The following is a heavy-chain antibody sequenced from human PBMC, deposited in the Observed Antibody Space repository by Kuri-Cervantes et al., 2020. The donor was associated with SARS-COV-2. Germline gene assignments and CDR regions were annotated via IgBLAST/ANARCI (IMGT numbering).Heavy chain of an antibody. V-gene: IGHV1-24*01. CDR3: ASRGLLLRAYYYYMDV. Sequence: ASVKVSCKVSGYTLTELSMHWVRQAPGKGLEWMGGFDPEDGETIYAQKFQGRVTMTEDTSTDTAYMELSSLRSDDTAVYYCASRGLLLRAYYYYMDVWGKGTTVTVSS. CDR1: GYTLTELS. CDR2: FDPEDGET. J-gene: IGHJ6*03. D-gene: IGHD2-2*01.